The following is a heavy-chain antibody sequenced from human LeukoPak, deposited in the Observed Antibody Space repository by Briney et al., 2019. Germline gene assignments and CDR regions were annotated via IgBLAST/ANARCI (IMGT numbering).Heavy chain of an antibody. Sequence: PGGSLRLSCAASGFTFSSYSMNWVRQAPGKGLEWVSSISSSSSYIYYADSVKGRFTISRDNAKNSLYLQMNSLRAEDTAVYYCARDLAGDGYSPEMYGMDVWGQGTTVTVSS. CDR3: ARDLAGDGYSPEMYGMDV. J-gene: IGHJ6*02. V-gene: IGHV3-21*01. CDR2: ISSSSSYI. D-gene: IGHD5-24*01. CDR1: GFTFSSYS.